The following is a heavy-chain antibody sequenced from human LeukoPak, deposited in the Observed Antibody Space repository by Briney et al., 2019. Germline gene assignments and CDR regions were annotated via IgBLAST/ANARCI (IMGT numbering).Heavy chain of an antibody. Sequence: GGSLRLSCAASGFTFSSYSMIWVRQAPGKGLEWVSYISSSSSTIYYADSVKGRFTISRDNAKNSLYLQMNSLRAEDTAVYYCARDRHRYSYDTGGYPPYWGQGTLVTVSS. CDR1: GFTFSSYS. V-gene: IGHV3-48*01. J-gene: IGHJ4*02. D-gene: IGHD3-22*01. CDR3: ARDRHRYSYDTGGYPPY. CDR2: ISSSSSTI.